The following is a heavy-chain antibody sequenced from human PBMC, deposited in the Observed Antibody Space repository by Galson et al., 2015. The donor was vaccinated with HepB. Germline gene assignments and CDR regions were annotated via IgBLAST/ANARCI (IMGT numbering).Heavy chain of an antibody. Sequence: SLRLSCAASGFTFSSYSMNWVRQAPGKGLEWVSSISSSSSYIYYADSVKGRFTISRDNAKNSLYLQMNSLRAEDTAVYYCARDGGGNSGMDVWGQGTTVTVSS. CDR1: GFTFSSYS. D-gene: IGHD4-23*01. V-gene: IGHV3-21*01. CDR2: ISSSSSYI. J-gene: IGHJ6*02. CDR3: ARDGGGNSGMDV.